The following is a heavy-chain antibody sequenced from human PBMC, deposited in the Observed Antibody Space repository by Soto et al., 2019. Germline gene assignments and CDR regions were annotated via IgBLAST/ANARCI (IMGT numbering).Heavy chain of an antibody. J-gene: IGHJ6*02. CDR1: GFTFDDYA. V-gene: IGHV3-43*02. CDR3: AKERPSGYSSGWYYYYGMDV. Sequence: GGSLRLSCAASGFTFDDYAMHWVRQAPGKGLEWVSLISGDGGSTYYADSVKGGFTISRDNSKNSLYLQMNSLRTEDTALYYCAKERPSGYSSGWYYYYGMDVWGQGTTVTVSS. CDR2: ISGDGGST. D-gene: IGHD6-19*01.